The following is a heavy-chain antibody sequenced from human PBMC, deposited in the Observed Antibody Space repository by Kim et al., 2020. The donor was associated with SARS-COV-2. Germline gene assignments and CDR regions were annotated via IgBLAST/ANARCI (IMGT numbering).Heavy chain of an antibody. V-gene: IGHV3-23*01. CDR2: ISGSGGST. CDR3: ENVSYDFWSGLSGAFDI. D-gene: IGHD3-3*01. Sequence: GGSLRLSCAASGFTFSSYAMSLVRQAPGKGLEWVSAISGSGGSTYYADSVKGRFTISRDNSKNTLYLQMNSRRAEDTAVYYCENVSYDFWSGLSGAFDICGQATMVPASS. J-gene: IGHJ3*02. CDR1: GFTFSSYA.